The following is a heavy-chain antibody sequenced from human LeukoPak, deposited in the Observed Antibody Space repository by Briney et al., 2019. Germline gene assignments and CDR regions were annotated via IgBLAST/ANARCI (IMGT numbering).Heavy chain of an antibody. CDR3: ARGVVLGPPNGDYFDY. CDR2: IFHSGST. Sequence: PSETLSLTCAVSGGSISSSNWWSWVRQPPGKGLEWIGEIFHSGSTNYSPSLKSRVTISVDKSKNQFSLKLSSVTAADTAVYYCARGVVLGPPNGDYFDYWGQGTLVTVSS. CDR1: GGSISSSNW. J-gene: IGHJ4*02. D-gene: IGHD2-8*01. V-gene: IGHV4-4*02.